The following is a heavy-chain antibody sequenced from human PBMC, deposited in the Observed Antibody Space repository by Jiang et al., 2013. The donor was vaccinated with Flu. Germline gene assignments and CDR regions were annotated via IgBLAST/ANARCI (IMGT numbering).Heavy chain of an antibody. V-gene: IGHV3-23*01. CDR3: AKDREESAVAGPFDY. J-gene: IGHJ4*02. CDR2: ISGSGGSA. Sequence: QLLESGGGLVQPGGSLRLSCAASGFTFSSYAMSWVRQAPGKGLEWVSTISGSGGSAYHADSVKGRFTISRDNSKNTLYLQMNSLRAEDTAVYYCAKDREESAVAGPFDYWGQGTLVTVSS. D-gene: IGHD6-19*01. CDR1: GFTFSSYA.